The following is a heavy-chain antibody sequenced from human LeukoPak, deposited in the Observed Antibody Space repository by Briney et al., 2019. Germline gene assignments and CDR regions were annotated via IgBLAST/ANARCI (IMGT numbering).Heavy chain of an antibody. CDR1: GYSFNSYW. J-gene: IGHJ3*02. D-gene: IGHD1-26*01. Sequence: GESVKISCKGSGYSFNSYWIGWVRLMPGKGQEWMGIIYPGDSATRYSPSFQGQVTISADKSISTAYLQWSSLKASDTAMYYCAGAIVGAATAFDIWGQGTMVTVSS. CDR3: AGAIVGAATAFDI. CDR2: IYPGDSAT. V-gene: IGHV5-51*01.